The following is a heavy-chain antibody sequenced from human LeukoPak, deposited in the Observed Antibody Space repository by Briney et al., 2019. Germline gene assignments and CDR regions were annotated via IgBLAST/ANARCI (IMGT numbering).Heavy chain of an antibody. V-gene: IGHV3-48*01. J-gene: IGHJ4*02. CDR2: ISSSTSTI. Sequence: PGGSLRLSCAASGFTFSSYSMNWVRQAPGKGLGWVSYISSSTSTIYYADSVEGRFTISRDNAKNSLYLQMNSLRAEDTAVYYCARSIAAAGRIDYWGQGTLVTVSS. D-gene: IGHD6-13*01. CDR3: ARSIAAAGRIDY. CDR1: GFTFSSYS.